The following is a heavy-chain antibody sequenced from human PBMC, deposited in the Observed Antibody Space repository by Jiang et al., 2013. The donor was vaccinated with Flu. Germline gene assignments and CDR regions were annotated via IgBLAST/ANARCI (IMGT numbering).Heavy chain of an antibody. J-gene: IGHJ4*02. CDR3: ARGVGGYSHGYLLY. V-gene: IGHV1-69*01. D-gene: IGHD5-18*01. Sequence: AEVKKPGSSVKLSCKASGDTFTSYGINWVRQAPGQGLEWMGGIIPIFGTEDYAQKFQGRVTITVDASTSTAYMDLNSLRSEDTAVYYCARGVGGYSHGYLLYWGQGTLVTVSS. CDR1: GDTFTSYG. CDR2: IIPIFGTE.